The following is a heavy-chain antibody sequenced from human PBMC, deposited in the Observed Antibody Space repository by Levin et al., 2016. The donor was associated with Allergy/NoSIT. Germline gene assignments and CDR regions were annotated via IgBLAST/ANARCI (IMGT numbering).Heavy chain of an antibody. J-gene: IGHJ4*02. D-gene: IGHD1-26*01. CDR1: GNTLTVYY. CDR2: INPKSGGA. CDR3: ARRPNSGSSFVAEFDY. V-gene: IGHV1-2*02. Sequence: ASVKVSCKASGNTLTVYYMNWVRQAPGQGLEWMGWINPKSGGANYAQKLQGRVTMTTDTSTSTAYMELTSLRSDDTAVYYCARRPNSGSSFVAEFDYWGQGTLVTVSS.